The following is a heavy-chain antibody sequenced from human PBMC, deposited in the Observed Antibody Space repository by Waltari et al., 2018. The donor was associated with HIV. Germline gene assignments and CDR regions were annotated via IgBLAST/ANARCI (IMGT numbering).Heavy chain of an antibody. J-gene: IGHJ3*02. V-gene: IGHV4-38-2*01. D-gene: IGHD3-22*01. CDR2: IHHSGRT. Sequence: HVQLQESGPGLVKPSETLSLTCVVSGSSISGPYYWGWIRQSPGKGLEWIGSIHHSGRTYHNPSLKSQVTISVDASKSQFSLKLTSATAADTAIYYCARVRITLIVAGPFDMWGQGTLVTVSS. CDR3: ARVRITLIVAGPFDM. CDR1: GSSISGPYY.